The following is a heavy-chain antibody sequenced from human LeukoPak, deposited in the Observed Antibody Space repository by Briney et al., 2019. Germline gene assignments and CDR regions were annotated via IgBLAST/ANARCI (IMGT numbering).Heavy chain of an antibody. Sequence: PSETLSLTCAVYGGSFSGYYWSWIRQPPGKGLEWIGEINHSGSTNYNPSLKSRVTISVDTSKNQFSLKLSSVTAADTAVYYCARGGVDSSGRDTEVWGQGTLVTVSS. CDR1: GGSFSGYY. D-gene: IGHD3-22*01. CDR2: INHSGST. V-gene: IGHV4-34*01. CDR3: ARGGVDSSGRDTEV. J-gene: IGHJ4*02.